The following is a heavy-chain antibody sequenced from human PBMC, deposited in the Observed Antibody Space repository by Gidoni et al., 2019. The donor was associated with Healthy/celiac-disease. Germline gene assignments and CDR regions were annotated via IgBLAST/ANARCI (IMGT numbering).Heavy chain of an antibody. D-gene: IGHD2-8*01. CDR1: GFTFSSYR. V-gene: IGHV3-21*01. CDR3: ARGPLCTNGVCYTLGIDY. Sequence: EVQLVESGGGLVKPGGSLRLSCAAAGFTFSSYRVNWVRQAPGKGLEWVSSISSSSSYIYYADSVKGRFTISRDNAKNSLYLQMNSLRAEDTAVYYCARGPLCTNGVCYTLGIDYWGQGTLVTVSS. J-gene: IGHJ4*02. CDR2: ISSSSSYI.